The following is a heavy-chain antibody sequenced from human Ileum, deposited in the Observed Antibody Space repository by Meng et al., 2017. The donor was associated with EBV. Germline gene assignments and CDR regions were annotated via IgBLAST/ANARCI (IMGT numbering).Heavy chain of an antibody. Sequence: QVSVQLSGPDNVTPSAHLFTQCAGAGYPISTTNWGGWIRQPPVKVLEWIGHMYYSGTTYNNPSLKSRVTMSIDPSKNQFSLKLSSVTAVDTAVYYCARNSESGSYIDYWGLGTLVTVSS. CDR1: GYPISTTNW. CDR3: ARNSESGSYIDY. V-gene: IGHV4-28*01. J-gene: IGHJ4*02. CDR2: MYYSGTT. D-gene: IGHD1-26*01.